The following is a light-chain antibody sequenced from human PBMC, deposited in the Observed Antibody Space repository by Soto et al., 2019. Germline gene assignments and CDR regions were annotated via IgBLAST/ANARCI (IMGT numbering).Light chain of an antibody. V-gene: IGKV3-20*01. CDR1: QSVSSSY. CDR2: GAS. CDR3: QQYGNSPRWT. Sequence: EIVLTQSPGTLSLSPGERATLSCRASQSVSSSYLAWYQQKPGQAPRLLIYGASSRATGIPDRFSGSGSGTDFTLTISRLEPEDFAVYYCQQYGNSPRWTFGRGTKVEVK. J-gene: IGKJ1*01.